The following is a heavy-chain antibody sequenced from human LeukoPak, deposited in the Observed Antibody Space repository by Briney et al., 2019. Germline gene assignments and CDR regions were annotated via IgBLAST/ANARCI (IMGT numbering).Heavy chain of an antibody. D-gene: IGHD3-10*01. J-gene: IGHJ4*02. CDR1: SGSISSTNW. CDR2: INHSGST. V-gene: IGHV4-4*02. Sequence: KSSETLSLTCAVSSGSISSTNWWSWIRQPPGKGLEWIGEINHSGSTNYNPSLKSRVTISVDESKNQFSLKLNSVTAADTAVYYCARVGSGSLNFDYWGQGTLVTVSS. CDR3: ARVGSGSLNFDY.